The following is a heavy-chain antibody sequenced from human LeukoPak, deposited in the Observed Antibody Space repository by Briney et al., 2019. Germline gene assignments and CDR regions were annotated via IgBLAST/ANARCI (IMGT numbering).Heavy chain of an antibody. V-gene: IGHV5-51*01. CDR3: ARLLAVAGRVDY. D-gene: IGHD6-19*01. CDR1: RYSFPSYW. Sequence: GESLKISCKGSRYSFPSYWIVWVRQMPGKGLEWMGIIYPGDSDTKYSPSFQGQVTISADKSINTAYLQWTSLKASDTAMYYCARLLAVAGRVDYWGQGTLVTVSS. CDR2: IYPGDSDT. J-gene: IGHJ4*02.